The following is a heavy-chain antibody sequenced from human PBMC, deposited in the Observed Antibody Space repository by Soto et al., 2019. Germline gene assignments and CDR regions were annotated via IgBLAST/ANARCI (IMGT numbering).Heavy chain of an antibody. Sequence: LSXSSTISCRAIISGTYYWGWLRQARGRGLEWIATINESGTTYYNPSLNSRVAISVDPSNNQFSLTLTSVTAAETAVYYCARLPHCSSGIFSRGLDVWGQGTTVTVSS. CDR3: ARLPHCSSGIFSRGLDV. V-gene: IGHV4-39*01. CDR1: CRAIISGTYY. J-gene: IGHJ6*02. D-gene: IGHD2-15*01. CDR2: INESGTT.